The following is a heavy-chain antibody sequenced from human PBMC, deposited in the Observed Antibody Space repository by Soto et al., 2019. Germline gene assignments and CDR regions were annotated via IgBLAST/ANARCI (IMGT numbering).Heavy chain of an antibody. Sequence: EVQLVESGGGLVQPGGSLRLSCAASGFTVSSNYMSWVRQAPGKGLEWVSVIYSGGSTYYADSVKGRFTISRHNSKNTLYLQMNSLRAEDTAVYYCARDQLGWNDVFNGMDVWGQGTTVTVSS. D-gene: IGHD1-1*01. CDR3: ARDQLGWNDVFNGMDV. CDR1: GFTVSSNY. CDR2: IYSGGST. J-gene: IGHJ6*02. V-gene: IGHV3-53*04.